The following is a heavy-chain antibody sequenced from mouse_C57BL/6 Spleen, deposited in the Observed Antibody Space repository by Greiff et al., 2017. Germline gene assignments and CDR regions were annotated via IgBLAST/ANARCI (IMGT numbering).Heavy chain of an antibody. D-gene: IGHD1-1*02. Sequence: EVKLMESGGGLVKPGGSLKLSCAASGFTFSSYAMSWVRQTPEKGLEWVATISDGGGYTYYPDNVKGRFTISRDNAKNNRYLQMNQLKSEDTAVYYCASDYGSRPFAYWGQGTLVTVSA. CDR1: GFTFSSYA. V-gene: IGHV5-4*03. J-gene: IGHJ3*01. CDR2: ISDGGGYT. CDR3: ASDYGSRPFAY.